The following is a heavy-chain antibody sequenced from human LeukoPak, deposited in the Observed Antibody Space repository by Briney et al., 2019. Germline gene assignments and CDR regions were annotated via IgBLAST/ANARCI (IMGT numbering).Heavy chain of an antibody. Sequence: GGSLRLSCAASGFTFSSYWMHWVRQAPGKGLVWVSRINSDGSSTSYADSVKGRFTISRDNAKNTLHLQMNSLRAEDTAVYYCARVGTWNGDFDYWGQGTLVTVSS. D-gene: IGHD1-1*01. CDR2: INSDGSST. V-gene: IGHV3-74*01. CDR1: GFTFSSYW. CDR3: ARVGTWNGDFDY. J-gene: IGHJ4*02.